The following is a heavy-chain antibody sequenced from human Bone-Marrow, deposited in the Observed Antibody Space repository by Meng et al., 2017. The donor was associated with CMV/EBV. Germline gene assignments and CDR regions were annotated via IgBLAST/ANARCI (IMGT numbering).Heavy chain of an antibody. CDR2: ISSSGSTI. J-gene: IGHJ3*02. D-gene: IGHD3-22*01. Sequence: GESLKISCAASGFTFSDYYMSWIRQAPGKGLEWVSYISSSGSTIYYADSVKGRFTISRDNAKNSLYLQMNSLRAEDTAVYYCATRRSSTYYYDSSGEAFDIWGQGTMVTVSS. CDR3: ATRRSSTYYYDSSGEAFDI. CDR1: GFTFSDYY. V-gene: IGHV3-11*04.